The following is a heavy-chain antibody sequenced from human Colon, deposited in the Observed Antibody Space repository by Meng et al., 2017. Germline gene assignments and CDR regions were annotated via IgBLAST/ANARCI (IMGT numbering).Heavy chain of an antibody. CDR2: INHSGST. V-gene: IGHV4-34*01. D-gene: IGHD4-17*01. J-gene: IGHJ3*02. Sequence: GSLRLSCAVYGGSFSGYYWSWMRQPPGKGLEWIGEINHSGSTNYNPSLKSRVTISVDTSKNQFSLKLSSVTAADTAVYYCASYTTTVTTARYAFDIWGQGTMVTVSS. CDR1: GGSFSGYY. CDR3: ASYTTTVTTARYAFDI.